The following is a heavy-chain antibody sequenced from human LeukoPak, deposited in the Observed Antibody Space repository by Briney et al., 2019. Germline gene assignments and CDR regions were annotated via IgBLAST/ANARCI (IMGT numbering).Heavy chain of an antibody. CDR1: GGSISSGGYY. D-gene: IGHD6-19*01. CDR3: ARVLRVKQWLVGAVFDY. CDR2: IYYSGST. J-gene: IGHJ4*02. V-gene: IGHV4-31*03. Sequence: SETLSLTCTVSGGSISSGGYYWSWIRQHPGKGLEWIGYIYYSGSTYYNPSLKSRVTISVDTSKNQFSLKLSSVTAADTAEYYCARVLRVKQWLVGAVFDYWGQGTLVTVSS.